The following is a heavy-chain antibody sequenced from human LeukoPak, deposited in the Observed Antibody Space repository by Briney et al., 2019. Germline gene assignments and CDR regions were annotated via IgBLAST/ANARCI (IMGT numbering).Heavy chain of an antibody. J-gene: IGHJ5*02. Sequence: ASVKVSCKASGYTFIDYYIHWVRQVPGQGLEWMGWINPNSGATNYAQKFQGRVTMTRDTSISTAYMELSRLRSDDTAVYYCAREKTVITFGGVISEDWFDPWGQGTLVTVSS. CDR2: INPNSGAT. V-gene: IGHV1-2*02. CDR3: AREKTVITFGGVISEDWFDP. D-gene: IGHD3-16*02. CDR1: GYTFIDYY.